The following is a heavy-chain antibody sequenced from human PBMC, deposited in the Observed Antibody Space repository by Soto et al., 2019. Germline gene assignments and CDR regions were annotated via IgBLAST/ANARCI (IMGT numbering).Heavy chain of an antibody. CDR2: IYSGGST. J-gene: IGHJ6*03. CDR1: GFTVSSNY. Sequence: EVQLVESGGGLVQPGGSLRLSCAASGFTVSSNYMSWVRQAPGKGLEWVSVIYSGGSTYYADSVKGRFTISRDNSKNTLYLQMNSLRAEDTAVYYCARGSPYSSSPRMYYYYYYMDVWGKGTTVTVSS. V-gene: IGHV3-66*01. D-gene: IGHD6-6*01. CDR3: ARGSPYSSSPRMYYYYYYMDV.